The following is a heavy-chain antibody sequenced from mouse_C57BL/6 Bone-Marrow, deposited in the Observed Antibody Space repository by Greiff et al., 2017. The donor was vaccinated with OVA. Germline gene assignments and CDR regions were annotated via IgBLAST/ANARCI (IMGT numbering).Heavy chain of an antibody. D-gene: IGHD2-2*01. J-gene: IGHJ2*01. CDR3: ARWGYGYDGDYFDY. Sequence: QVQLQQSGAELARPGASVKLSCKASGYTFTSYGISWVKQSTGQGLEWIGEIYPRSGNTYYNEKFKGKATLTADKSSSTAYMELRSLTSEDAAVYFCARWGYGYDGDYFDYWGQGTTLTVSS. V-gene: IGHV1-81*01. CDR1: GYTFTSYG. CDR2: IYPRSGNT.